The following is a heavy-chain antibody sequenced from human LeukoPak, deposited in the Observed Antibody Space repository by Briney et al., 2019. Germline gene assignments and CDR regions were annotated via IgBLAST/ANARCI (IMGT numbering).Heavy chain of an antibody. CDR2: ISAYNGNT. CDR3: ARVMTGTRRVFSY. J-gene: IGHJ4*02. D-gene: IGHD1-20*01. V-gene: IGHV1-18*01. Sequence: ASVKVSCKASGYTFTSYGISWVRQAPGQGLEWMGWISAYNGNTNYAQKFQGRVTMTGNTSISTAYMELSSLRSEDTAVYYCARVMTGTRRVFSYWGQGTLVTVSS. CDR1: GYTFTSYG.